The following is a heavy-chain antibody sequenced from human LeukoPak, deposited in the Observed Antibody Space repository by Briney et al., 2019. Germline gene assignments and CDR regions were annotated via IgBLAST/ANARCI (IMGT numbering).Heavy chain of an antibody. J-gene: IGHJ4*02. CDR2: ISGSGGST. V-gene: IGHV3-23*01. D-gene: IGHD1-26*01. CDR3: EGDSGSYYGDY. CDR1: GFTFSSYA. Sequence: GGSLRLSCAASGFTFSSYAMSWVRQAPGKGLEWVSAISGSGGSTYYADSVKGRFTISRDNSKNTLYLQMNSLRAEDTAVYYCEGDSGSYYGDYWGQGTLVTVSS.